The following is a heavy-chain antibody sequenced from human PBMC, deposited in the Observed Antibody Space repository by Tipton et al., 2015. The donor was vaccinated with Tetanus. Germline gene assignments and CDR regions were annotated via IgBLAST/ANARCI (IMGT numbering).Heavy chain of an antibody. CDR3: ARGLPREPWYFDY. J-gene: IGHJ4*02. V-gene: IGHV4-4*07. Sequence: TLSLTCTVSGVSISGYYWSWIRQPAGKGLEWIGRVDRSGTTTYNPSLKGRVTMSLDTSKNQFSLSLTSVTAADTAVYYCARGLPREPWYFDYWGQGMQVTVSS. D-gene: IGHD1-26*01. CDR1: GVSISGYY. CDR2: VDRSGTT.